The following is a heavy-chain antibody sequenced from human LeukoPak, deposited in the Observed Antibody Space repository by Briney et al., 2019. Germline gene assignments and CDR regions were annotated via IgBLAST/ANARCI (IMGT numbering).Heavy chain of an antibody. CDR2: ISGSGGST. CDR1: GFTFSSYA. Sequence: GGSLRLSCAASGFTFSSYAMSWVRQAPGKGLEWVSAISGSGGSTYYADSVKGRFTISRDNSKNTLYLQMNSLRAEDTAVYYCAKWGGLRTMKYPSDAFDIWGQGTMVTVSS. D-gene: IGHD3-22*01. V-gene: IGHV3-23*01. CDR3: AKWGGLRTMKYPSDAFDI. J-gene: IGHJ3*02.